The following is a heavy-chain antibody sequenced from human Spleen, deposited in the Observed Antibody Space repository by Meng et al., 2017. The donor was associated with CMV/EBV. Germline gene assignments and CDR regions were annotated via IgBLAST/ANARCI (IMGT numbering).Heavy chain of an antibody. Sequence: SETLSLTCAVYGGSFSGYYWSWIRQPPGKGLEWIGEINHSGSTNYNPSLKSRVTISVDTSKKQFSLKLSSVTAADTAVYYCARNLYKLGYCSSTSCRWVFDYYYYGMDVWGQGTTVTVSS. V-gene: IGHV4-34*01. CDR3: ARNLYKLGYCSSTSCRWVFDYYYYGMDV. D-gene: IGHD2-2*01. CDR1: GGSFSGYY. CDR2: INHSGST. J-gene: IGHJ6*02.